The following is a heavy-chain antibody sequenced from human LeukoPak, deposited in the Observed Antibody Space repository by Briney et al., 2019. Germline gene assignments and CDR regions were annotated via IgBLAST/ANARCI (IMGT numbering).Heavy chain of an antibody. J-gene: IGHJ4*02. CDR3: ARSDTAFDY. V-gene: IGHV1-69*02. D-gene: IGHD5-18*01. Sequence: EWMGRIIPILGIANYAQKFQGRVTITADKSTSTAYMELSSLRSEDTAVYYCARSDTAFDYWGQGTLVTVSS. CDR2: IIPILGIA.